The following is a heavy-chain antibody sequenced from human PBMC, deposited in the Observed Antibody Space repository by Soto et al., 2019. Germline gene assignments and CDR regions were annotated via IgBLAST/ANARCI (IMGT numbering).Heavy chain of an antibody. Sequence: VESLKSSCKGSGYSFTSYCRAWVRQLPGKGLEWMGIICPGDSDTRYSPSFQGRITMSADKSLTTAYLEWGSLKAGDKAMYYCARCQLFGDSLSNWCQGTLVTVCS. D-gene: IGHD3-10*02. CDR3: ARCQLFGDSLSN. CDR1: GYSFTSYC. J-gene: IGHJ1*01. V-gene: IGHV5-51*01. CDR2: ICPGDSDT.